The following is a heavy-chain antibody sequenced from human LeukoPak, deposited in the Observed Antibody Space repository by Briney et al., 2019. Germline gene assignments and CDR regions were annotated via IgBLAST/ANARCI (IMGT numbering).Heavy chain of an antibody. CDR1: GGSISSGSYY. Sequence: PSQTLSLTCTVSGGSISSGSYYCSWIRQPAGKGLEWIGRIYTSGSTNYNPSLKSRVTISVDTSKNQFSLKLSSVTAADTAVYYCARGAYDFWSGDASGAFDIWGQGTMVTVSS. CDR3: ARGAYDFWSGDASGAFDI. J-gene: IGHJ3*02. D-gene: IGHD3-3*01. CDR2: IYTSGST. V-gene: IGHV4-61*02.